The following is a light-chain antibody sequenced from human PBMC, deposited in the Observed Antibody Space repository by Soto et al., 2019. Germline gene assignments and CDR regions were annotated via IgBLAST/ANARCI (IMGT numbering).Light chain of an antibody. CDR2: EVS. CDR1: SSDVGGYNY. V-gene: IGLV2-14*01. J-gene: IGLJ2*01. CDR3: SSYTSSSTPVV. Sequence: QYVLTQPASVSGSPGQSITISCTGTSSDVGGYNYVSWYQQHPGKAPKLMIYEVSNRPSGVSNRFSGSKSGNTASLTISGLQAEDEADYYCSSYTSSSTPVVFGGGTQLTVL.